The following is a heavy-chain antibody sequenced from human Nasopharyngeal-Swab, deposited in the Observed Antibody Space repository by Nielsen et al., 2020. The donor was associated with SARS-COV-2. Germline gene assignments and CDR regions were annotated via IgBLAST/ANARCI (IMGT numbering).Heavy chain of an antibody. D-gene: IGHD2-2*01. CDR2: INHSGST. CDR1: GGPFSGYY. V-gene: IGHV4-34*01. Sequence: SETLSLTCAVYGGPFSGYYWSWIRQPPGKGLEWIGEINHSGSTNYNPSLKSRVTISVDTSKNQFSLKLSSVTAADTAVYYCASSPRQPPARGWYFDLWGRGTLVTVSS. CDR3: ASSPRQPPARGWYFDL. J-gene: IGHJ2*01.